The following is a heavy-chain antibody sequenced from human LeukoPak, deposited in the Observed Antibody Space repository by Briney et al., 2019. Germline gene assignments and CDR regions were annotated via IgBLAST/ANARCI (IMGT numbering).Heavy chain of an antibody. V-gene: IGHV3-74*01. D-gene: IGHD5-24*01. CDR1: GFTFSRKW. CDR3: ATDTNYGFDQ. J-gene: IGHJ4*02. CDR2: IITDGSST. Sequence: GGSLRLSCAASGFTFSRKWMHWVRQAPGKGLVWVSRIITDGSSTTYADSVKGRFTISRDNAKNTLYLQMNSLRAEDTAVYYCATDTNYGFDQWGQGTLVTVSS.